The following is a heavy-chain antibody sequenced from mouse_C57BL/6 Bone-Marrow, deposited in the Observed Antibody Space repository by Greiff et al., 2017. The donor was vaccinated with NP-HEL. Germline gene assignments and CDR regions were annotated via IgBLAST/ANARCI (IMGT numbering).Heavy chain of an antibody. CDR3: ARPLRCYDAMDY. J-gene: IGHJ4*01. CDR2: INPSSGYT. CDR1: GYTFTSYT. Sequence: QVHVKQSGAELARPGASVKMSCKASGYTFTSYTMHWVKQRPGQGLEWIGYINPSSGYTKYNQKFKDKATLTADKSSSTAYMQLSSLTSEDSAVYYCARPLRCYDAMDYWGQGTSVTVSS. V-gene: IGHV1-4*01.